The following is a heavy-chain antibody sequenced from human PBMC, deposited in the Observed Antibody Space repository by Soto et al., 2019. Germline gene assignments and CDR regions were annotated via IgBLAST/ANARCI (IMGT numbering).Heavy chain of an antibody. V-gene: IGHV3-23*01. Sequence: GGSLRLSCTASGFTFSNYAMSWVRQAPGKGLEWVSAIGGSGDSTFYADSMKGRFTISRDNSKNTLYLQMNSLRAEDTAVYHCAKDRYYDSSGYFDAFDIWGQGTMVTVSS. CDR3: AKDRYYDSSGYFDAFDI. CDR1: GFTFSNYA. CDR2: IGGSGDST. D-gene: IGHD3-22*01. J-gene: IGHJ3*02.